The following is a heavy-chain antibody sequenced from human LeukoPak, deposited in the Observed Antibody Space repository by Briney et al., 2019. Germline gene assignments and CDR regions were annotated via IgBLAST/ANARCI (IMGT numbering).Heavy chain of an antibody. CDR2: IKHDGSET. V-gene: IGHV3-7*02. D-gene: IGHD3-16*01. Sequence: GGSLRLSCATSGFTFSSIWMSWVRQAPGKGLEWVANIKHDGSETNYVDSVKGRFTISRDNAKNPLHLQMNSLRVEDTAVYYCAKNGGPHGMDVWGQGTTVTVSS. J-gene: IGHJ6*02. CDR3: AKNGGPHGMDV. CDR1: GFTFSSIW.